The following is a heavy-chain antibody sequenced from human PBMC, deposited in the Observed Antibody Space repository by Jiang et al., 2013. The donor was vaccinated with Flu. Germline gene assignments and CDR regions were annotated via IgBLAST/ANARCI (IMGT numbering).Heavy chain of an antibody. V-gene: IGHV4-39*01. D-gene: IGHD2-2*01. CDR1: GGSISSSSYY. CDR3: ARPLGGYCSSTSCRDAFDI. Sequence: GLVKPSETLSLTCTVSGGSISSSSYYWGWIRQPPGKGLEWIGSIYYSGSTYYNPSLKSRVTISVDTSKNQFSLKLSSVTAADTAVYYCARPLGGYCSSTSCRDAFDIWGQGTMVTVSS. CDR2: IYYSGST. J-gene: IGHJ3*02.